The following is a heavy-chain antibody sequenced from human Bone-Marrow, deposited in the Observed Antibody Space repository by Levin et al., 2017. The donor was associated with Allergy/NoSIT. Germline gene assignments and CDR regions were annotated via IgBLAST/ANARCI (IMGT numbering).Heavy chain of an antibody. CDR1: GGSFSGYY. V-gene: IGHV4-34*01. CDR3: ARGGYSYGRDY. J-gene: IGHJ4*02. CDR2: INHSGST. Sequence: SQTLSLTCAVYGGSFSGYYWSWIRQPPGKGLEWIGEINHSGSTNYNPSLKSRVTISVDTSKNQFSLKLSSVTAADTAVYYCARGGYSYGRDYWGQGTLVTVSS. D-gene: IGHD5-18*01.